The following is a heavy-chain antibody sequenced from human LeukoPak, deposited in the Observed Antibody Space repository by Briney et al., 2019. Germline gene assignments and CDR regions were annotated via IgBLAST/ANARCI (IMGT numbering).Heavy chain of an antibody. CDR2: IGRSGST. CDR1: GFTFSSYS. J-gene: IGHJ3*02. D-gene: IGHD2-21*01. Sequence: GGSLRLSCAASGFTFSSYSMNWVRQAPGKGLEWVSGIGRSGSTYYTDSVKGRFTISRDNSKDTLYLQMNSLRAEDTAVYYCARGESFAFGNWGQGTMVTVSS. V-gene: IGHV3-23*01. CDR3: ARGESFAFGN.